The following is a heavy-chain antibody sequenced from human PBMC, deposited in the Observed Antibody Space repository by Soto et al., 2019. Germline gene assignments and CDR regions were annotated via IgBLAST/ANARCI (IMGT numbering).Heavy chain of an antibody. CDR2: INGGNGNT. CDR1: GYTFTGYA. V-gene: IGHV1-3*01. CDR3: AKESGSYPEYYFHY. J-gene: IGHJ4*02. Sequence: VKVSFQASGYTFTGYAMHWLRQPPGQRLEWMGEINGGNGNTKYSQKLQGRVIITRDTAASTVYMELSSLTSEDTAVYYCAKESGSYPEYYFHYWGQGTLVTVSS. D-gene: IGHD1-26*01.